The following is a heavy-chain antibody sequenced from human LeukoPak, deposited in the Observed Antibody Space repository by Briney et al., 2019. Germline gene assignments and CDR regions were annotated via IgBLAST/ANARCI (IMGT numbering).Heavy chain of an antibody. CDR2: IIPIFGTA. Sequence: GASVKVSCKASGYTFSSYGISWVRQAPGQGLEWMGGIIPIFGTANYAQKFQGRVTITADESTSTAYMELSSLRSEDTAVYYCARERVVRYCSSTSCYRDFQHWGQGTLVTVSS. D-gene: IGHD2-2*02. J-gene: IGHJ1*01. V-gene: IGHV1-69*13. CDR1: GYTFSSYG. CDR3: ARERVVRYCSSTSCYRDFQH.